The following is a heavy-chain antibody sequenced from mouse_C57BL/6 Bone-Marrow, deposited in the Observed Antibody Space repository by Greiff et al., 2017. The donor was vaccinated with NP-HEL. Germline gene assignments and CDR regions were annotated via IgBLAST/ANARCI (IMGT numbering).Heavy chain of an antibody. Sequence: EVQGVESGGGLVKPGGSLKLSCAASGFTFSSYAMSWVRQTPEKRLEWVATISDGGSYTYYPDNVKGRFTISRDNAKNNLYLQMSHLKSEDTAMYYCARDSYYYGSWGQGTLVTVSA. CDR2: ISDGGSYT. CDR3: ARDSYYYGS. D-gene: IGHD1-1*01. V-gene: IGHV5-4*01. CDR1: GFTFSSYA. J-gene: IGHJ3*01.